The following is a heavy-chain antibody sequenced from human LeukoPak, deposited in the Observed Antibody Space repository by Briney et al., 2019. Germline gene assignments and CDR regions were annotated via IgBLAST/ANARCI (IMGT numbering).Heavy chain of an antibody. D-gene: IGHD2-21*02. CDR2: IYHSGST. CDR3: ARSMVTTDRNFDH. Sequence: PPGTLSLTCAVSGGSISSSNWWSWVRQPPGKGLEWIGEIYHSGSTNYNPSLTSRVTISLDTSKNQFSLSLNSVTAADTAVFYCARSMVTTDRNFDHWGQGTLVTVSS. J-gene: IGHJ4*01. CDR1: GGSISSSNW. V-gene: IGHV4-4*03.